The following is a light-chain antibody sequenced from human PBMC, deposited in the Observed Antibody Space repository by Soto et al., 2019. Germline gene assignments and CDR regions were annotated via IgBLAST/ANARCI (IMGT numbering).Light chain of an antibody. CDR1: QSVSSN. CDR2: GAS. J-gene: IGKJ1*01. CDR3: QQYNNWPRT. V-gene: IGKV3-15*01. Sequence: EIVMTQSPATLSVSPGERATLSCRASQSVSSNLAWYQQKPGQAPRLLIYGASKRATGFPARFSGSGSGTEFTLTITSLQSEDFAVYYCQQYNNWPRTFGQGTKVDI.